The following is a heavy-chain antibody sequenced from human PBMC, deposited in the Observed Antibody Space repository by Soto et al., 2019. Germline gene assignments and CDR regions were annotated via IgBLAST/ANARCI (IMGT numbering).Heavy chain of an antibody. D-gene: IGHD2-21*02. CDR1: GGTFSSYA. V-gene: IGHV1-69*13. Sequence: ASVKVSCKASGGTFSSYAISWVLQAPGQGLEWMGGIIPIFGTANYAQKFQGRVTITADESTSTAYMELSSLTAEDTAVYYCAREETAWPLAYGLDVWGQGTTVTVSS. CDR3: AREETAWPLAYGLDV. CDR2: IIPIFGTA. J-gene: IGHJ6*02.